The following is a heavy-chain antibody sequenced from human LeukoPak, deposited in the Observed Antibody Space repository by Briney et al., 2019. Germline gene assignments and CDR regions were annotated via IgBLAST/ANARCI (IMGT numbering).Heavy chain of an antibody. CDR3: ANYGDRYYFDH. CDR2: ISYDGTIK. Sequence: GGSLRLSCAASGFTFSTYAMHWVRQAPGRGLEWVAVISYDGTIKYYTDSVKGRFTISRDNSKNTLYLQVNSLRAEDTAVYYCANYGDRYYFDHWGQGTLVTVSS. V-gene: IGHV3-30*04. CDR1: GFTFSTYA. D-gene: IGHD4-17*01. J-gene: IGHJ4*02.